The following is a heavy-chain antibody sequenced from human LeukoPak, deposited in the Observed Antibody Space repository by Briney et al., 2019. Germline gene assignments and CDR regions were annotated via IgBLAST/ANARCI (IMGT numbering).Heavy chain of an antibody. D-gene: IGHD2-2*01. CDR1: RGSLSGYY. CDR3: ARRYCSSTSCYVRRENAFDI. Sequence: SETLSLTCAVYRGSLSGYYWSWIRQPPGKGLDWIGEINHSGSTNYNPSLKSRVTISVDTSKNQFSLKLSSVTAADTAVYYCARRYCSSTSCYVRRENAFDIWGQGTMVTVSS. J-gene: IGHJ3*02. V-gene: IGHV4-34*01. CDR2: INHSGST.